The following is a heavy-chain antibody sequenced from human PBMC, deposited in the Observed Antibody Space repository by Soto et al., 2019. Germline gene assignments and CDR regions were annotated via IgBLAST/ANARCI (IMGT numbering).Heavy chain of an antibody. CDR2: IYYSGST. CDR1: SGSISSYY. Sequence: SETLSFTCTVSSGSISSYYWSWIRQSPGKGLEWIGYIYYSGSTNYNPSLKSRVTISVDTSKNQFSLKLSSVTAADTAVYYCARESRREDERGVIGLIDYWGQGTLVTVSS. J-gene: IGHJ4*02. V-gene: IGHV4-59*01. D-gene: IGHD3-16*02. CDR3: ARESRREDERGVIGLIDY.